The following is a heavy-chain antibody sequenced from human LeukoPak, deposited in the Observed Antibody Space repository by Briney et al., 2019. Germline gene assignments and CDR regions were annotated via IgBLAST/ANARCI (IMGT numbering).Heavy chain of an antibody. CDR3: ATLTGTTGSDDY. V-gene: IGHV3-30*04. CDR2: ISFDGSKK. Sequence: PGTSLRLSCAASGFTFSISAMHWVRQAPGKGLEWVAVISFDGSKKYYADSVKGRFTVSRDNSKSTLFLQMSTLRPDDTAVYYCATLTGTTGSDDYWGQGTLVTVSS. CDR1: GFTFSISA. J-gene: IGHJ4*02. D-gene: IGHD1-20*01.